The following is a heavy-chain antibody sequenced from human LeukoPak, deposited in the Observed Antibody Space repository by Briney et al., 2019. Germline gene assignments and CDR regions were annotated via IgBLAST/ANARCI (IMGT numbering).Heavy chain of an antibody. CDR2: IIPILGIA. Sequence: SVKVCCKASGGTFSSYAISWVRQAPGQGLEWMGRIIPILGIANYAQKFQGRVTITADKSTSTAYMELSSLRSEDTAVYYCARGSRRPYCSGGSCYEFDYWGQGTLVTVSS. J-gene: IGHJ4*02. D-gene: IGHD2-15*01. V-gene: IGHV1-69*04. CDR1: GGTFSSYA. CDR3: ARGSRRPYCSGGSCYEFDY.